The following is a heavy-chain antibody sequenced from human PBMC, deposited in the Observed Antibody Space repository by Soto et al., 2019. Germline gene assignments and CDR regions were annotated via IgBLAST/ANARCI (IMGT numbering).Heavy chain of an antibody. CDR3: AREITISGVVTSYYYYGMDV. CDR1: GFTFSSYW. CDR2: IKQDGSEK. Sequence: GGSLRLSCAASGFTFSSYWMSWVRQAPGKGLEWVANIKQDGSEKYYVDSVKGRFTISRDNAKNSLYLQMNSLRAEDTAVYYCAREITISGVVTSYYYYGMDVWGQGTTVTVSS. D-gene: IGHD3-3*01. J-gene: IGHJ6*02. V-gene: IGHV3-7*03.